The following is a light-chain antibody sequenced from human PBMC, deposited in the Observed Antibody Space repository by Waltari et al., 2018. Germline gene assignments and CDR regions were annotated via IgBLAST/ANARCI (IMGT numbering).Light chain of an antibody. V-gene: IGKV1-39*01. Sequence: IQMTQSPSSLSASVGDRVTITCRASQSLSNFLNWYQQKPGEAPKLLIYSASTLQSGVPSRFSGAGSGTDFSLTIISLQPEDFASYYCQQSSTTPSTFGQGTKLEIK. CDR3: QQSSTTPST. CDR2: SAS. CDR1: QSLSNF. J-gene: IGKJ2*01.